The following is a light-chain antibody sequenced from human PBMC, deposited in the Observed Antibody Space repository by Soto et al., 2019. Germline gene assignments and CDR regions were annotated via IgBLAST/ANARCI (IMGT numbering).Light chain of an antibody. V-gene: IGLV6-57*01. CDR2: EDN. CDR3: QSYDTSSRVV. Sequence: NFMLTQPHSVSESPGKTVTISCTRSSGSILSDYVQWYQQRPGRSPSIVIYEDNQRPSGVPDRFSGSIDSSSNSASLTISGLQTEDEADYYCQSYDTSSRVVFGGGTKLTVL. J-gene: IGLJ2*01. CDR1: SGSILSDY.